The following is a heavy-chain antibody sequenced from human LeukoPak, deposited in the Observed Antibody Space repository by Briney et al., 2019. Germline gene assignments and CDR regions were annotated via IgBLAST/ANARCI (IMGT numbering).Heavy chain of an antibody. CDR2: ISWNSGSI. CDR3: AKDMRAVAGTNNFDY. D-gene: IGHD6-19*01. V-gene: IGHV3-9*01. Sequence: GGSPRLPCAASGFTFDDYAMHWVRQAPGKGLEWVSGISWNSGSIGYADSVKGRFTISRDNAKNSLYLQMNSLRAEDTALYYCAKDMRAVAGTNNFDYWGQGTLVTVSS. J-gene: IGHJ4*02. CDR1: GFTFDDYA.